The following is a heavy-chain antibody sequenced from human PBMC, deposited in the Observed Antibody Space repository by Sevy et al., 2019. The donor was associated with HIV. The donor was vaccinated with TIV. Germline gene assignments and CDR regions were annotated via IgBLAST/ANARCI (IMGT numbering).Heavy chain of an antibody. J-gene: IGHJ6*03. Sequence: GGSLRLSCAASGFTFSSFGMHWVRQAPGKGLEWVAVISDDGSNKDYADSVKGRFTISRDNSKNTLYLQMNSLRAEDTAVYYCAKDVVSGPISDYYMDVWGKGPTVTVSS. V-gene: IGHV3-30*18. CDR3: AKDVVSGPISDYYMDV. CDR2: ISDDGSNK. CDR1: GFTFSSFG. D-gene: IGHD2-15*01.